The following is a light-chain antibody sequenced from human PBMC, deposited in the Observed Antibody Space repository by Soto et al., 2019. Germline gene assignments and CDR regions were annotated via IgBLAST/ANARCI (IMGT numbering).Light chain of an antibody. CDR2: DAD. Sequence: EIVLTQSPATLSLSLGERATLSCRASQSVGSYLIWYQHKPGQAPRLVIYDADKRATGIPARFSGSGSGTDFTLTISSLEPEDYAVYYCQQRNTWTFGQGTKVEIK. CDR1: QSVGSY. V-gene: IGKV3-11*01. J-gene: IGKJ1*01. CDR3: QQRNTWT.